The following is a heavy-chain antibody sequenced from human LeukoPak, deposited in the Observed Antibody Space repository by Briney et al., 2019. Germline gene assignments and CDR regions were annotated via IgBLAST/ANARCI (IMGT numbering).Heavy chain of an antibody. CDR2: ISSSSSYI. J-gene: IGHJ2*01. CDR1: GFTFSSYS. Sequence: PGGSLRLSCAASGFTFSSYSMNWVRQAPGKGLEWVSSISSSSSYIHYADSVKGRFTISRDNAKNSLYLQMNSLRAEDTAVYYCARAPPNVVPAASDWYFDLWGRGTLVTVSS. CDR3: ARAPPNVVPAASDWYFDL. V-gene: IGHV3-21*01. D-gene: IGHD2-2*01.